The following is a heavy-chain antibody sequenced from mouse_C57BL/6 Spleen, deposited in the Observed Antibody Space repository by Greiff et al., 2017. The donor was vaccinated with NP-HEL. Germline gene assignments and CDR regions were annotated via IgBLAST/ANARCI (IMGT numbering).Heavy chain of an antibody. CDR3: AREGKNYYGSRAIPYYDY. Sequence: QVQLQQSGPELVKPGASVKISCKASGYAFSSSWMNWVKQRPGKGLEWIGRIYPGDGDTNYNGKVKGKATLTADKSSSTAYMQLSSLTSEDSAVYDCAREGKNYYGSRAIPYYDYWGQGTTRTVSS. J-gene: IGHJ2*01. D-gene: IGHD1-1*01. CDR1: GYAFSSSW. CDR2: IYPGDGDT. V-gene: IGHV1-82*01.